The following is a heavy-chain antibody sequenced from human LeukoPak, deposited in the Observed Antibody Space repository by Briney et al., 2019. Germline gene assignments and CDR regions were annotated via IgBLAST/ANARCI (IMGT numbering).Heavy chain of an antibody. D-gene: IGHD5-12*01. V-gene: IGHV4-39*01. Sequence: NPSETLFLSFTVPGGSISSSRYSWGWFRQPPVKGLEWIGSIYYSGSTYYSPSLKSRVTISVDTSKNQFSLKLSSVTAADTAVYYCAGPATTDMDVWGKGTTVTISS. CDR2: IYYSGST. J-gene: IGHJ6*03. CDR1: GGSISSSRYS. CDR3: AGPATTDMDV.